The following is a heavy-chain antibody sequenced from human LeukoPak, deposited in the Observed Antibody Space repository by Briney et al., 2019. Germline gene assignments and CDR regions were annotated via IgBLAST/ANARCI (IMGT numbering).Heavy chain of an antibody. D-gene: IGHD2-15*01. CDR1: GFIFNTYA. CDR3: AKETVVVVAATPDAFDI. V-gene: IGHV3-23*01. Sequence: GGSLRLSCAASGFIFNTYAMSWVRQAPGKGLEWVSGISGSGGSTHYADSVKDRFTISRDNSKNTLYLQMNSLRAEDTAVYYCAKETVVVVAATPDAFDIWGQGTMVTVSS. J-gene: IGHJ3*02. CDR2: ISGSGGST.